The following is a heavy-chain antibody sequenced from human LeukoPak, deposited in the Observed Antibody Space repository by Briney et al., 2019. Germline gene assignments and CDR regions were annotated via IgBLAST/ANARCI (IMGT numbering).Heavy chain of an antibody. CDR3: ARGGRLLVPATRPYYYYGMDV. Sequence: PGGSLRLSCAASGFTFSSYAMHWVRQAPGKGLEWVAVISYDGSNKYYADSVKGRFTISRDNSKNTLYPQMNSLRAEDTAVYYCARGGRLLVPATRPYYYYGMDVWGQGTTVTVSS. J-gene: IGHJ6*02. CDR1: GFTFSSYA. D-gene: IGHD2-2*02. CDR2: ISYDGSNK. V-gene: IGHV3-30-3*01.